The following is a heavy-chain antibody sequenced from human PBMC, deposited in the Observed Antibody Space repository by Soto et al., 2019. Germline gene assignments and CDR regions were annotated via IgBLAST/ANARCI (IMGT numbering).Heavy chain of an antibody. CDR2: ISSDGSYT. Sequence: QVQLAESGGGVVQPGRSLRLSCAASGFTFSSYGMHWVRQAPGKVLEWVAVISSDGSYTYYADSVKGRFTISRDNSKNTLYLQMNSLRAADTAVFFCARDRITFGGVVVILPDYWGRGTLVTVSS. CDR1: GFTFSSYG. V-gene: IGHV3-33*01. D-gene: IGHD3-16*02. J-gene: IGHJ4*02. CDR3: ARDRITFGGVVVILPDY.